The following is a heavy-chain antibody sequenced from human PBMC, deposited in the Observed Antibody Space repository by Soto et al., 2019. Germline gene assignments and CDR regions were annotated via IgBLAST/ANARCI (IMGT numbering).Heavy chain of an antibody. V-gene: IGHV4-39*01. CDR1: GGSISSSSYY. CDR2: IYYSGST. CDR3: ARSGTEPDRINNWFDP. J-gene: IGHJ5*02. D-gene: IGHD1-1*01. Sequence: SETLSLTCTVSGGSISSSSYYWGWIRQPPGKGLEWIGSIYYSGSTYYNPSLKSRVTISVDTSKNQFSLKLSSVTAADTAVYYCARSGTEPDRINNWFDPWGQGTLVTVSS.